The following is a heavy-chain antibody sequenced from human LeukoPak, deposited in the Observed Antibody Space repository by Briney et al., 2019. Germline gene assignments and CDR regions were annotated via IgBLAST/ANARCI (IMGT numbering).Heavy chain of an antibody. CDR1: GSTFSSNT. Sequence: PGGSLRLSCAASGSTFSSNTMHWVRQAPGKGLEWVAVISYDGSKKYYADSVKGRFAISRDNSKNTLYLQMNSLRGEDTAVYYCARDLGRGYSGYEGFFDSWGQGTRVSLSS. V-gene: IGHV3-30*09. CDR2: ISYDGSKK. D-gene: IGHD5-12*01. J-gene: IGHJ5*01. CDR3: ARDLGRGYSGYEGFFDS.